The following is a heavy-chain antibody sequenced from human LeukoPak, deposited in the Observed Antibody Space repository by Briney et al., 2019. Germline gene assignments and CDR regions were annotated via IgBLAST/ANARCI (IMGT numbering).Heavy chain of an antibody. CDR1: GYTFTSYD. D-gene: IGHD6-13*01. CDR2: ISAYNGNT. J-gene: IGHJ4*02. CDR3: ARASHSSPLDY. Sequence: ASVKVSCKASGYTFTSYDINWVRQATGQGLEWMGWISAYNGNTNYAQKFQGRVTMTRDTSTSTVYMELSSLRSEDTAVYYCARASHSSPLDYWGQGTLVTVSS. V-gene: IGHV1-8*01.